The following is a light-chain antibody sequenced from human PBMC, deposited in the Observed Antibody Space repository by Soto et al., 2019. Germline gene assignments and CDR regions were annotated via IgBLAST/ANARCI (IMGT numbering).Light chain of an antibody. Sequence: DIQMTQSPTTLSASVGDRVTITCRASQSSSHFLAWYQQKPGKVPKLLIYDASNLGSGVPSRFSGSGSGTDFTLTISGLQPDDFTTYYCQQSTSYSRAFGQGTKVDIK. J-gene: IGKJ1*01. V-gene: IGKV1-5*01. CDR2: DAS. CDR3: QQSTSYSRA. CDR1: QSSSHF.